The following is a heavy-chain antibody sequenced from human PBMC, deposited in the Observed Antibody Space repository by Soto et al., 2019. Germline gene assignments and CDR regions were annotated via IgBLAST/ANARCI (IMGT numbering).Heavy chain of an antibody. Sequence: GASVKVSCKASGYTFTSYGISWVRQAPGQGLEWMGRISAYNGNTNYAQKLQGRVTMTTDTSTSTAYMELRSLRSDDTAVYYCARGEDVVVPAAMYYYYYGMDVWGQGTTVTVSS. J-gene: IGHJ6*02. CDR1: GYTFTSYG. D-gene: IGHD2-2*01. CDR3: ARGEDVVVPAAMYYYYYGMDV. CDR2: ISAYNGNT. V-gene: IGHV1-18*01.